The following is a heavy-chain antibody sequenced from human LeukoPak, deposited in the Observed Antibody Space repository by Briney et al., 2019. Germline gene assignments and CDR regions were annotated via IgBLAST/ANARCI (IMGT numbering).Heavy chain of an antibody. Sequence: SDTLSLTCTVSGGSISSYYWSWIPQPPGKALEWIGYIYYSGSTNYNPSLKSRVTISVDTSKNQFSLKLSSVTAADTAVYYCARHLLGGYGDYLDVFDYWGQGTLVTVSS. CDR1: GGSISSYY. CDR2: IYYSGST. V-gene: IGHV4-59*08. CDR3: ARHLLGGYGDYLDVFDY. D-gene: IGHD4-17*01. J-gene: IGHJ4*02.